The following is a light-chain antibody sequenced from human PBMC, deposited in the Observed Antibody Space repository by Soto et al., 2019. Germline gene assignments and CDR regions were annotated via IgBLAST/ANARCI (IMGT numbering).Light chain of an antibody. CDR3: SSYTSSSTSV. J-gene: IGLJ1*01. V-gene: IGLV2-14*01. Sequence: QSVLTQPASVSGSPGQSITISCTGTSSDVGGYNYVSWYQQHPGKAPKLMIYDVSNRPSGVSNRFSGSKSGNTASLTISGLQAEYEADYYCSSYTSSSTSVLGTGTKVTV. CDR2: DVS. CDR1: SSDVGGYNY.